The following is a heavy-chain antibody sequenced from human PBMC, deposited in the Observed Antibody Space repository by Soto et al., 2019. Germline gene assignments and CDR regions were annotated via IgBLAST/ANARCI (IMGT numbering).Heavy chain of an antibody. CDR2: TYYSGST. CDR1: SGSISSGGFH. D-gene: IGHD6-19*01. V-gene: IGHV4-61*08. J-gene: IGHJ4*02. Sequence: LSETLSLTCNVSSGSISSGGFHWYWIRQHPGKGLEWIGYTYYSGSTNYNPSLKSRVTISVDTSKNQFSLKLSSVTAADTAVYYCARLITSVAGTKAFGYWGQGTLVTVSS. CDR3: ARLITSVAGTKAFGY.